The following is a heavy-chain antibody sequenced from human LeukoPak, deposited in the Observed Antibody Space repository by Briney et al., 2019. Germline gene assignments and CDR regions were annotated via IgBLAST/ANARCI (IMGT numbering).Heavy chain of an antibody. D-gene: IGHD1-20*01. Sequence: GASVKVSCKASGDTFTNYDINWVRQAPGQGLEWMGWMTPTNGKTGYAQKFQGRLTLTRDTSINTAYMDLISLRAEDTAVYYCARRRYNWNAIDYWGQGTLVTVSS. CDR3: ARRRYNWNAIDY. CDR2: MTPTNGKT. J-gene: IGHJ4*02. CDR1: GDTFTNYD. V-gene: IGHV1-8*01.